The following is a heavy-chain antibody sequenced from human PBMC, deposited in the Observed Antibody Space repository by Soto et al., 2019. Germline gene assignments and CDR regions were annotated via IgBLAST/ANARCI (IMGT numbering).Heavy chain of an antibody. CDR2: IIPIFGTA. J-gene: IGHJ6*02. D-gene: IGHD3-3*01. CDR3: ASGYDFWSGYYGEYYYNMDV. Sequence: QVQLVQSGAEVKKPGSSVKVSCKASGGTFSRYAISWVRQAPGQGLEWMGGIIPIFGTANYAQKFQDRVTVTADESTDTAYMELSSLRFEDTAVYYCASGYDFWSGYYGEYYYNMDVWGQGTTVTVSS. V-gene: IGHV1-69*01. CDR1: GGTFSRYA.